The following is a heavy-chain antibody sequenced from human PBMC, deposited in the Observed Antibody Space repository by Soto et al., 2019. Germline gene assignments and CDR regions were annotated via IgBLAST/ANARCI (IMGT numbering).Heavy chain of an antibody. D-gene: IGHD3-3*01. CDR3: ARRDFVDGLFDY. CDR1: GVSFSSSSYY. J-gene: IGHJ4*02. Sequence: SETLSLTCTVSGVSFSSSSYYWGWIRQPPGKGLEWIGSIHYSGSTYYNPSLKSRVTISVDTSKSQFSLKLNSVTAADTAVYYCARRDFVDGLFDYWGQGTLVTVSS. V-gene: IGHV4-39*01. CDR2: IHYSGST.